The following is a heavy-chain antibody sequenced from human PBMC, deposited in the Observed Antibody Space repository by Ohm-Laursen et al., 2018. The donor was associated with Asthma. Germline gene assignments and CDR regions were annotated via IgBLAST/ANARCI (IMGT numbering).Heavy chain of an antibody. D-gene: IGHD2-15*01. CDR1: GGSIGSYY. CDR3: ARGGYGYYYYGMDV. V-gene: IGHV4-59*01. CDR2: IYYSGST. Sequence: GTLSLTCTVSGGSIGSYYWSWIRQPPGKGLEWIGYIYYSGSTNYNPSLKSRVTISVDTSKNQFPLKLSSVTAADTAVYYCARGGYGYYYYGMDVWGQGTTVTVSS. J-gene: IGHJ6*02.